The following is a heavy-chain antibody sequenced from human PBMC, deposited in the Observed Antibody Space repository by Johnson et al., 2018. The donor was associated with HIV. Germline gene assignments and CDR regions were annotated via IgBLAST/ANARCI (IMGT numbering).Heavy chain of an antibody. CDR3: TTAGKLTLGQAFDI. V-gene: IGHV3-30*04. J-gene: IGHJ3*02. Sequence: QVQLVESGGGVVQPGRSLRLSCAASGFTFSSYAMHWVRQAPGKGLEWVAVISYDGSNKYYADSVKGRFTISRDNAKNSLYLQMNSLKTEDTAVYYCTTAGKLTLGQAFDIWGQGTMVTVSS. D-gene: IGHD4-23*01. CDR1: GFTFSSYA. CDR2: ISYDGSNK.